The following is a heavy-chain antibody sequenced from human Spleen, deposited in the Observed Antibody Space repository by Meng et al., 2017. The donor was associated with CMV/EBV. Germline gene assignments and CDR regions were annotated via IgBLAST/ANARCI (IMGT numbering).Heavy chain of an antibody. V-gene: IGHV2-5*02. CDR1: GFSLSTSGVG. J-gene: IGHJ5*02. CDR3: AHSDQWELRGKGWFDP. D-gene: IGHD1-26*01. Sequence: INVSCLTPITPTPTLTLTCTFSGFSLSTSGVGVGWIRQPPGKALEWLALIYWDDDKRYSPSLKSRLTITKDTSKNQVVLTMTNMDPVDTATYYCAHSDQWELRGKGWFDPWGQGTLVTVSS. CDR2: IYWDDDK.